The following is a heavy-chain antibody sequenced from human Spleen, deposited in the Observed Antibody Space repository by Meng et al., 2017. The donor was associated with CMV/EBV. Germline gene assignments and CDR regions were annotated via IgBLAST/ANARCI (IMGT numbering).Heavy chain of an antibody. Sequence: SVKVSCKASGYTFTYRYLHWVRQAPGQALEWMGWITPFNGNTNYAQKFQDRVTITRDRSMSTAYMELSSLRSEDTAMYYCARDMVSFGYFGYWGQGMLVTVSS. CDR2: ITPFNGNT. CDR3: ARDMVSFGYFGY. CDR1: GYTFTYRY. V-gene: IGHV1-45*02. J-gene: IGHJ4*02. D-gene: IGHD5-18*01.